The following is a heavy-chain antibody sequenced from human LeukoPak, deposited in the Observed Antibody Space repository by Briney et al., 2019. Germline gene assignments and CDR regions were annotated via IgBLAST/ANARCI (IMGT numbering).Heavy chain of an antibody. CDR3: AREPTVTTTFDY. CDR2: IIPILGIA. CDR1: GGTFSSYA. D-gene: IGHD4-17*01. V-gene: IGHV1-69*04. Sequence: SVKVSCRASGGTFSSYAISWVRQAPGQGLELMGRIIPILGIANYAQKFQGRVTITADKSTSTAYMELSSMRSEDTAVYYCAREPTVTTTFDYWGQGTLVTVSS. J-gene: IGHJ4*02.